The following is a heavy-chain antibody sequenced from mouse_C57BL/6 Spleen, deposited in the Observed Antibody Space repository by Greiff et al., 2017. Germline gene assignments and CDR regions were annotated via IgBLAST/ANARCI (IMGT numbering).Heavy chain of an antibody. V-gene: IGHV2-5*01. D-gene: IGHD2-3*01. CDR3: AKNRGDGYYAWFAY. CDR1: GFSLTSYG. CDR2: IWRGGST. Sequence: QVQLQQSGPGLVQPSQSLSITCTVSGFSLTSYGVHWVRQSPGKGLEWLGVIWRGGSTDYNAAFMSRLSSTKDNSKSQVFFKMNSLQADDTAIYYCAKNRGDGYYAWFAYWGQGTLVTVSA. J-gene: IGHJ3*01.